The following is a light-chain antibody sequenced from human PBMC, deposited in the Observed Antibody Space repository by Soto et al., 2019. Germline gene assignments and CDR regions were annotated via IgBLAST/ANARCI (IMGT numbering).Light chain of an antibody. CDR2: QDS. Sequence: SYELTQPPSVSVSPGQTASITCSGVKLGDKYACWYQQKPGQSPVLVIYQDSKRPSGIPERFSGSNSGNTATLTISGTQAMDEADYYCQAWDSSTKVFGGGTKVTVL. J-gene: IGLJ2*01. CDR1: KLGDKY. CDR3: QAWDSSTKV. V-gene: IGLV3-1*01.